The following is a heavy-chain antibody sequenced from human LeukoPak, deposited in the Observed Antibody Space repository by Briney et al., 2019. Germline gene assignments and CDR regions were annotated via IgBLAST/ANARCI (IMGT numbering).Heavy chain of an antibody. V-gene: IGHV1-69*13. CDR3: ARDSSSHCSSTSCYGTYYFDY. Sequence: ASVKVSCKASGGTFSSYAFSWVRQAPGQGLEWMGGIIPICGTANYAQKFQGRVTITADESTSTAYMELSSLRSEDTAVYYCARDSSSHCSSTSCYGTYYFDYWGQGTLVTVSS. CDR1: GGTFSSYA. J-gene: IGHJ4*02. CDR2: IIPICGTA. D-gene: IGHD2-2*01.